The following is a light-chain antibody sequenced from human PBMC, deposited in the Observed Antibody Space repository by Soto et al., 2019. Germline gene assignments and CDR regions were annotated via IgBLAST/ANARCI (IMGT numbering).Light chain of an antibody. Sequence: DIQLTQSPSFLSASVGDRVTITCRASQGISSSLAWFQQKPGKAPTLLIYAASTLQTPFPSMFSGSGSGTDFTLTIRSLHPEHFATYYCQQLNIYPHTFGQGTNVDTK. CDR3: QQLNIYPHT. CDR2: AAS. J-gene: IGKJ2*01. CDR1: QGISSS. V-gene: IGKV1-9*01.